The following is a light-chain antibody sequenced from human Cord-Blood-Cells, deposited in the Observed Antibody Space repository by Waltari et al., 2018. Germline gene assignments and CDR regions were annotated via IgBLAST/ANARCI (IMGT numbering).Light chain of an antibody. J-gene: IGLJ2*01. V-gene: IGLV2-14*01. CDR3: SSYTVSSTLV. Sequence: QSALTQPASVSVSPGQSITISCTGTSSDVGGYNYISWYQQHPGKAPKLMIYDVGNRSSWVSNLFSVSNSVNTAYLTISGLQAEDEADYYCSSYTVSSTLVFGGGTRLSV. CDR2: DVG. CDR1: SSDVGGYNY.